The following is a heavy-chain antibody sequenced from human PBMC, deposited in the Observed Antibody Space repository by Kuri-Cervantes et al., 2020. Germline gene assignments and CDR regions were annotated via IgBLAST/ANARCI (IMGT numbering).Heavy chain of an antibody. Sequence: GESLKISCAASGFTFSSYAMSWVRQAPGKGLEWVSAISGSGGSTYYADSVKGRFTISRDNAKNSLYLQMNSLRAEDTAVYYCARDRARIKVVDYWGRGTLVTVSS. J-gene: IGHJ4*02. D-gene: IGHD5-12*01. V-gene: IGHV3-23*01. CDR3: ARDRARIKVVDY. CDR1: GFTFSSYA. CDR2: ISGSGGST.